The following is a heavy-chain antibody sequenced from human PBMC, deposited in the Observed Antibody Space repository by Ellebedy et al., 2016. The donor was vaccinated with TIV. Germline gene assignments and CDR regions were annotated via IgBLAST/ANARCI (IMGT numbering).Heavy chain of an antibody. D-gene: IGHD2-2*01. Sequence: MPSETLSLTCTVSGGSITSGDYYWSWIRQNPGTGLEWIGYIYNSGSTYYNPSLKSRVSISVDTSKNQFSLKLSSVTAADTAVYYCARAGGRVRHTDNWGQGTLVTVSS. CDR2: IYNSGST. V-gene: IGHV4-31*03. J-gene: IGHJ4*02. CDR3: ARAGGRVRHTDN. CDR1: GGSITSGDYY.